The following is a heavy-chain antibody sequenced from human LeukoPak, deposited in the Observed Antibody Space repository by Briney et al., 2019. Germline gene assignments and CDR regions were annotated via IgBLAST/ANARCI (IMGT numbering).Heavy chain of an antibody. Sequence: SETLSLTCTVPGGSISSYYWSGIRQPPGKGLEWIGYIYYSGSTNYNPSLKSRVTISVDTSKNQFSLKLSSVTAADTAVYYCARRIAAAGTGNWFDPWGQGTLVTVSS. J-gene: IGHJ5*02. V-gene: IGHV4-59*01. CDR1: GGSISSYY. CDR3: ARRIAAAGTGNWFDP. D-gene: IGHD6-13*01. CDR2: IYYSGST.